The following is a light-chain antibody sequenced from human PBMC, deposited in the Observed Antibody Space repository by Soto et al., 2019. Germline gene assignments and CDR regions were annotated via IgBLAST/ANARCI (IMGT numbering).Light chain of an antibody. V-gene: IGKV3-15*01. CDR2: GAS. Sequence: IVMTQSPATLSVSPGERATLSCRASQSVSSDLAWYQQKPGQAPRLFIYGASTRVTGIPARFSGSGSGTEFTLTISSLQSEDFAVYYCQQYNKWPWTFGQGTKV. J-gene: IGKJ1*01. CDR1: QSVSSD. CDR3: QQYNKWPWT.